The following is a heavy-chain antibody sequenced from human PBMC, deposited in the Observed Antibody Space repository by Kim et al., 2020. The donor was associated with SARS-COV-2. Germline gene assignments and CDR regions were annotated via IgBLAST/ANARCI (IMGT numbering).Heavy chain of an antibody. CDR1: GFSLSVVW. J-gene: IGHJ3*01. CDR2: IKTDAGTS. Sequence: GGSLRLSCVGYGFSLSVVWTSWVRQAPGKGLEWIAYIKTDAGTSDSAAPVKGRFTISRDDSQNTVYLQMNSLKTDDTGVYYCATFNRHNAFPVWGQGTTVTVSS. V-gene: IGHV3-15*01. CDR3: ATFNRHNAFPV.